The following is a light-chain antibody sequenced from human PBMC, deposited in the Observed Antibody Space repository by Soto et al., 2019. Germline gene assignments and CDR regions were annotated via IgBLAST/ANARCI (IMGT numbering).Light chain of an antibody. J-gene: IGKJ1*01. CDR3: QQYNRSPWT. CDR2: YAS. Sequence: DIQMTQSPSTLSASVGDRVTITCRASQSIYNWLAWYQQKPGKAPKLLIYYASSLASGVPTRFSGSGSGTEYTLTISSLQPVDFATYYCQQYNRSPWTFGQGTKVEIK. V-gene: IGKV1-5*01. CDR1: QSIYNW.